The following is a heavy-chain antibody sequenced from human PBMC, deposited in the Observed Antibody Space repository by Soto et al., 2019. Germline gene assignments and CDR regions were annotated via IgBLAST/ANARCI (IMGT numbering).Heavy chain of an antibody. J-gene: IGHJ4*02. Sequence: GGSLRLSCAASGFNFHTYTMTWVRQAPGKGLEWVSYISGTSETIFYADSVKGRFTISRDNSKHTLYLQMNSLRAEDSALYYCAKGQGEYQVLAKYYFDNWGQGTLVTVSS. V-gene: IGHV3-23*01. D-gene: IGHD2-2*01. CDR3: AKGQGEYQVLAKYYFDN. CDR1: GFNFHTYT. CDR2: ISGTSETI.